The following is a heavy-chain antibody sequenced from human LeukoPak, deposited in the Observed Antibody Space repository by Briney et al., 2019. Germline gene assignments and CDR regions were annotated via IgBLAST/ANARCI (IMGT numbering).Heavy chain of an antibody. CDR1: GYTFTVYN. V-gene: IGHV1-2*06. J-gene: IGHJ1*01. CDR2: INPNSGDT. Sequence: ASVKVSCKASGYTFTVYNIHWVRQAAGQGLEWMGRINPNSGDTTYAQKFQGRVTMTRDTSINTAYVEVSGLRSDDTAVYYCARDHLAAAGSGGWGQGTLVTVFS. CDR3: ARDHLAAAGSGG. D-gene: IGHD6-13*01.